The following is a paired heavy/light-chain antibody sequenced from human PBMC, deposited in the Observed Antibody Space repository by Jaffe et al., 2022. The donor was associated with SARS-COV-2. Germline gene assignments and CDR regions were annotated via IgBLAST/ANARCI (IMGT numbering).Heavy chain of an antibody. D-gene: IGHD2-21*02. V-gene: IGHV4-34*01. Sequence: QVQLQQWGAGLLKPSETLSLTCAVYGGSFSGSYWSWIRQSPGKGLEWIGEINHSGSTNYNPSLKSRVTISVDTSKNQFSLKLSSVTAADTAVYYCASQARGHIVVVTANAFDIWGQGTMVTVSS. CDR3: ASQARGHIVVVTANAFDI. J-gene: IGHJ3*02. CDR2: INHSGST. CDR1: GGSFSGSY.
Light chain of an antibody. V-gene: IGKV3-20*01. CDR2: GAS. CDR3: QQYGSSPPLFT. Sequence: EIVLTQSPGTLSLSPGERATLSCRASQSVSNSYLAWYQQKPGQAPRLLIFGASGRATGIPDRFSGSGSGTDFTLTISRLEPEDFAVYYCQQYGSSPPLFTFGPGTKVEIK. J-gene: IGKJ3*01. CDR1: QSVSNSY.